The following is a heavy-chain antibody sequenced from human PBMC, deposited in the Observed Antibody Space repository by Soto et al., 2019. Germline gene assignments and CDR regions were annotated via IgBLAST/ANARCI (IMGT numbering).Heavy chain of an antibody. J-gene: IGHJ5*02. CDR1: GFTFSSYG. D-gene: IGHD3-3*01. V-gene: IGHV3-23*01. Sequence: GGSLRLSCAASGFTFSSYGMSWVRQAPGKGLEWVSGISGHGKNTYYTDSVKGRFTISRDNSKNTLHLQLDGLRAEDTALYFCAKNPGHDFWSHNWFDPWGQGTQVTVSS. CDR2: ISGHGKNT. CDR3: AKNPGHDFWSHNWFDP.